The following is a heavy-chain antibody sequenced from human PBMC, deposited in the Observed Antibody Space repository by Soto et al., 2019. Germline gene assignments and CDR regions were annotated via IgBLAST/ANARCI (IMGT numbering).Heavy chain of an antibody. D-gene: IGHD3-16*01. J-gene: IGHJ4*02. CDR3: AKVWGESGYFTITICLYYFDY. CDR2: ISDSGST. V-gene: IGHV3-23*01. CDR1: GFNFNNFA. Sequence: EVQLLESGGGLVQPGGSLRLSCGASGFNFNNFAMSWVRQAPGKGLEWVSTISDSGSTYYTDSVKGRFTISRDNTKHTLDPQMNGLRAEEKAFYFCAKVWGESGYFTITICLYYFDYWGRGTLVTVSS.